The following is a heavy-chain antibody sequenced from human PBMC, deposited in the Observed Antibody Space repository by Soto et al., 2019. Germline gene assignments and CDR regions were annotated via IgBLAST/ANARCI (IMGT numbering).Heavy chain of an antibody. CDR2: INPSGGST. CDR3: ARTLYYYDSSDAFDI. D-gene: IGHD3-22*01. J-gene: IGHJ3*02. V-gene: IGHV1-46*01. Sequence: QVQLVQSGAEVKKPGASVKVSCKASGYTFTSYYMHCVRQAPGQGLEWMGVINPSGGSTSYAQKFQGRVTMTRDTSTSTVYMELSSLRSEDTAVYYCARTLYYYDSSDAFDIWGQGTMVTVSS. CDR1: GYTFTSYY.